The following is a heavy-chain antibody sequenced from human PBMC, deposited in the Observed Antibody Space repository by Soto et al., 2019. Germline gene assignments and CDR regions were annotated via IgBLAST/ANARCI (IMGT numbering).Heavy chain of an antibody. Sequence: AGGSLRLSCAASGFTFTNYYMSWIRQAPGKGLEWVSYISSDGSVIYYADSVKGRFTISRDNSKNSLFLQMNSLRADDTAVYYCVRGAYSYGSNYWGQGALVTVSS. V-gene: IGHV3-11*01. CDR3: VRGAYSYGSNY. CDR1: GFTFTNYY. CDR2: ISSDGSVI. J-gene: IGHJ4*02. D-gene: IGHD5-18*01.